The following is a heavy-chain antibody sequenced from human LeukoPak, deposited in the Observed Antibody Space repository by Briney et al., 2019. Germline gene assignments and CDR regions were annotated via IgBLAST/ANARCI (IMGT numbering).Heavy chain of an antibody. CDR1: GFTFSSYS. Sequence: PGGSLRLSCAASGFTFSSYSMNWVRQAPGKGLEWVSSISSSSSYIYYADSVKGRFTISRDNSKNTLYLQMNSLRAEDTAVYYCAKEAYYYDSRGRGAFDIWGQGTMVTVSS. CDR2: ISSSSSYI. J-gene: IGHJ3*02. V-gene: IGHV3-21*01. D-gene: IGHD3-22*01. CDR3: AKEAYYYDSRGRGAFDI.